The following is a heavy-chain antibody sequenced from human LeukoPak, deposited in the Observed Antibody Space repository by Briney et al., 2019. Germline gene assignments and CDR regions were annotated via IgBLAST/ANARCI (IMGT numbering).Heavy chain of an antibody. CDR2: ISSNGDLT. D-gene: IGHD1-26*01. V-gene: IGHV3-64D*06. J-gene: IGHJ4*02. Sequence: GGSLRLACLASGFTFSSYAVHWVRQAPGKGLEYVSAISSNGDLTYYADSVKGRFTISRDNSKNTLYLQMSSLRADDTAVYYCVKDFGRIRGTPDSWGQGTLVTVSS. CDR1: GFTFSSYA. CDR3: VKDFGRIRGTPDS.